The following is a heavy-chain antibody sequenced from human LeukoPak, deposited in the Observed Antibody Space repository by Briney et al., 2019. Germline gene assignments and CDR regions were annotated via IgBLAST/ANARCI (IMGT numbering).Heavy chain of an antibody. J-gene: IGHJ3*01. V-gene: IGHV4-59*01. CDR3: AKIEYSSGWYGAFDF. CDR2: IYYSGST. CDR1: GGSISSYY. D-gene: IGHD6-19*01. Sequence: SETLSLTCTVSGGSISSYYWSWIRQPPGKGLEWIGYIYYSGSTNYNPSLKSRVTISVDTSKNQFSLKLSSVTAADTAVYYCAKIEYSSGWYGAFDFWGQGTTVTVSS.